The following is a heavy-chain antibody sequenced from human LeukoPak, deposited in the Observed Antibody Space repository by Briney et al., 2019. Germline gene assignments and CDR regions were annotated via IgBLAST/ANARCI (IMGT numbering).Heavy chain of an antibody. J-gene: IGHJ6*02. CDR3: ARRRYSSGEYYYYGMDV. CDR1: GYTFTSYD. V-gene: IGHV1-8*01. CDR2: MNLNSGNT. D-gene: IGHD6-19*01. Sequence: ASVKVSCKASGYTFTSYDINWVRQATGQGLEWMGWMNLNSGNTGYAQKFQGRVTMTRNTSISTAYMELSSLRSEDTAVYYCARRRYSSGEYYYYGMDVWDQGTTVTVSS.